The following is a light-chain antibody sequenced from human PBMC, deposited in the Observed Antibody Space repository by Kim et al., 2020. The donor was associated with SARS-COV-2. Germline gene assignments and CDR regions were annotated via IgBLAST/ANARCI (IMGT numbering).Light chain of an antibody. Sequence: DIQMTQSPLSLSASVGDTVTITCRASQTVGSHLNWFQHKPGKVPKLLIFGASNLQRGAPSRFSASGSGTDFTLTISSLQPEDFVTYYFQQTYSIPTFGPGTKVDIK. V-gene: IGKV1-39*01. J-gene: IGKJ1*01. CDR2: GAS. CDR1: QTVGSH. CDR3: QQTYSIPT.